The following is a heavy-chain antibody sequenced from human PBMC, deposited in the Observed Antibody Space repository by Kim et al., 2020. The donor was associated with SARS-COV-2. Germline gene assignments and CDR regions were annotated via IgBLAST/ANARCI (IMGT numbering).Heavy chain of an antibody. CDR2: ISSSSSTI. J-gene: IGHJ4*02. CDR1: GFTFSSYS. CDR3: ARDYYDSSGYYGGAH. Sequence: GGSLRLSCAASGFTFSSYSMNWVRQAPGKGLEWVSYISSSSSTIYYADSGKGRFTISRDNAKNSLYLQMNSLRDEDTAVYYCARDYYDSSGYYGGAHWGQGTLVTVSS. V-gene: IGHV3-48*02. D-gene: IGHD3-22*01.